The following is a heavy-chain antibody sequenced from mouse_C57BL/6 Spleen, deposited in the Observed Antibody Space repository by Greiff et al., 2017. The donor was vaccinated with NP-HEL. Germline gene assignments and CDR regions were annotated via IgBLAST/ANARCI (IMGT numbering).Heavy chain of an antibody. D-gene: IGHD1-1*01. V-gene: IGHV1-69*01. CDR2: IDPSDSYT. J-gene: IGHJ2*01. CDR1: GYTFTSYW. CDR3: AREDFSYYGSSLYYFDY. Sequence: QVQLQQPGAELVMPGASVKLSCKASGYTFTSYWMHWVKQRPGQGLEWIGEIDPSDSYTNYNQKFKGKSTLTVDKSSSTAYMQLSSLTSEDSAVYYCAREDFSYYGSSLYYFDYWGQGTTLTVSS.